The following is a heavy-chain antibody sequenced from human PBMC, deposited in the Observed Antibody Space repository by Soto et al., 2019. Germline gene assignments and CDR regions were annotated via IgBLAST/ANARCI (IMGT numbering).Heavy chain of an antibody. V-gene: IGHV3-7*03. CDR3: ARGPYYYDSSGYWVEGAFDI. J-gene: IGHJ3*02. D-gene: IGHD3-22*01. Sequence: GGSLRLSCAASGFTFSSYLMSWVRQAPGKGLEWVANIKQDGSEKYYVDSVKGRFTISRDNAKNSLYLQMNSLRAEDTAVYYCARGPYYYDSSGYWVEGAFDIWGQGTMVTVSS. CDR2: IKQDGSEK. CDR1: GFTFSSYL.